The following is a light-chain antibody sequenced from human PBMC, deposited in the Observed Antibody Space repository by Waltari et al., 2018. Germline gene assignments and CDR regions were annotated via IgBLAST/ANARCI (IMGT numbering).Light chain of an antibody. Sequence: EIQMTQSPSTLSASVGDSVTITCRTDNSISSWLAWYQQKPGKAPKLLIYQASTLASGVPSRFSGSGSGTEFALTISSLQPDDVGTYFCQQYNGYPLTFGGGTKLEIK. CDR2: QAS. J-gene: IGKJ4*01. V-gene: IGKV1-5*03. CDR3: QQYNGYPLT. CDR1: NSISSW.